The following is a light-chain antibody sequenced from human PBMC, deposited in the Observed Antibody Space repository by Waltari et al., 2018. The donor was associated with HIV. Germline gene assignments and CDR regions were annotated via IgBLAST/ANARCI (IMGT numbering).Light chain of an antibody. V-gene: IGKV3-20*01. CDR1: QSVSSSY. CDR3: QQYGSSPRT. Sequence: IVLTQSPGTLSLSPGERATLPCRASQSVSSSYLAWYQQKPGQAPRLLIYGAASRATGIPDRFSGSGSGTDFTLTIIRLEPEDFAVYYCQQYGSSPRTFGQGTKLEIK. CDR2: GAA. J-gene: IGKJ2*01.